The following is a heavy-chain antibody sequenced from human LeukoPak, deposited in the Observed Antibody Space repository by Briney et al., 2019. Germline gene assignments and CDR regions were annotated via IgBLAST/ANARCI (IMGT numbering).Heavy chain of an antibody. CDR2: ISGSGGST. CDR1: GFTFSSYA. D-gene: IGHD6-13*01. J-gene: IGHJ6*02. Sequence: GGSLRLSCAASGFTFSSYAMSWVRQAPGKGLEWVSAISGSGGSTYYADSVKGRFTISRDNSKNTLYLQMNSLRAEDTAVYYCAKDLVAAAPYYYYGMDVWGQGTTATVSS. CDR3: AKDLVAAAPYYYYGMDV. V-gene: IGHV3-23*01.